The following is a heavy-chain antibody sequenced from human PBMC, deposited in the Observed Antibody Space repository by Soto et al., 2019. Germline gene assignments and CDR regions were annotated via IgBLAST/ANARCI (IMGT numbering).Heavy chain of an antibody. CDR3: AREPEPQYSSPSKSKYYYYYGMDV. Sequence: GGSLRLSCAASGFTFSSYSMNWVRQAPGKGLEWVSSISSSSSYIYYADSVKGRFTISRDNAKNSLYLQMNSLRAEDTAVYYCAREPEPQYSSPSKSKYYYYYGMDVWGQGTTVTVSS. J-gene: IGHJ6*02. D-gene: IGHD6-6*01. V-gene: IGHV3-21*01. CDR2: ISSSSSYI. CDR1: GFTFSSYS.